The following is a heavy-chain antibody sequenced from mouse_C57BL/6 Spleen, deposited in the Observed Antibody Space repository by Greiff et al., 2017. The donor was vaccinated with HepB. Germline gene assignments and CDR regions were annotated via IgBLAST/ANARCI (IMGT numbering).Heavy chain of an antibody. CDR1: GFNIKDYY. J-gene: IGHJ2*01. CDR3: TTVDYDVNYFDY. V-gene: IGHV14-1*01. D-gene: IGHD2-4*01. CDR2: IDPEDGDT. Sequence: EVKLMESGAELVRPGASVKLSCTASGFNIKDYYMHWVKQRPEQGLEWIGRIDPEDGDTEYAPKFQGKATMTADTSSNTAYLQLSSLTSEDTAVYYCTTVDYDVNYFDYWGQGTTLTVSS.